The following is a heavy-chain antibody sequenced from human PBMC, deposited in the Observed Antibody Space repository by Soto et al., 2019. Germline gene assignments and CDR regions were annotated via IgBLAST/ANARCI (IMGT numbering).Heavy chain of an antibody. Sequence: ETLSLTCPVSGGSISSYYWSWIRQPPGKGLEWIGYIYYSGSTNYNPSLKSRVTISVDTSKNQFSLKLSSVTAADTAVYYCARDSSGRTNWFDPWGQGTLVTVSS. CDR2: IYYSGST. J-gene: IGHJ5*02. CDR3: ARDSSGRTNWFDP. CDR1: GGSISSYY. D-gene: IGHD3-10*01. V-gene: IGHV4-59*01.